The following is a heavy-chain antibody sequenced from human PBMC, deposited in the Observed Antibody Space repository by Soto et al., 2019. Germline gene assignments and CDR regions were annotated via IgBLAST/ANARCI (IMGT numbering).Heavy chain of an antibody. D-gene: IGHD3-16*01. Sequence: EVQLVESGGGLVQTGGSLRLSCAASGFTFTNYWMHWVRQAPGKGLVWVSRINTDESSTEYADSVKGRFTISRDNAKNTLYLQMTSLGADDAAVYYCTRVGYVSGKDFGYWGQGSLVSVSP. V-gene: IGHV3-74*03. CDR2: INTDESST. CDR3: TRVGYVSGKDFGY. J-gene: IGHJ4*02. CDR1: GFTFTNYW.